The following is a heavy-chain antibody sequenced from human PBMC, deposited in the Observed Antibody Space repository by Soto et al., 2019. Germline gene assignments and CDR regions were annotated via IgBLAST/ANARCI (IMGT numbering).Heavy chain of an antibody. CDR2: ISSCSIYI. CDR1: GFTFRSYS. Sequence: GGSLRLSCAASGFTFRSYSMNWVRPAPGKGLEWVSSISSCSIYIYYADSVKGRFTISRDNAKNSLYLQMNSLRAEDTAVYYCVRGHPRSFLSTVVVAAYWFDPWGQGTPVTVSS. J-gene: IGHJ5*02. D-gene: IGHD2-21*01. CDR3: VRGHPRSFLSTVVVAAYWFDP. V-gene: IGHV3-21*06.